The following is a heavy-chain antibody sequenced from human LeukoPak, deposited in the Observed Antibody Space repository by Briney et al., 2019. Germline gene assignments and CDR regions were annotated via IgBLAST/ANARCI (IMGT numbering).Heavy chain of an antibody. CDR2: VDQTGSP. Sequence: AETLSLTCSVSGGSLRSDRHNWAWVRQSADKGLEHIGSVDQTGSPYYNPPLKSRVTISVDTSNKQFSLNLTSVTAADTAVYYCARDLGGYPFFMDVWGKGITVTVSS. D-gene: IGHD2-15*01. J-gene: IGHJ6*03. CDR1: GGSLRSDRHN. V-gene: IGHV4-39*07. CDR3: ARDLGGYPFFMDV.